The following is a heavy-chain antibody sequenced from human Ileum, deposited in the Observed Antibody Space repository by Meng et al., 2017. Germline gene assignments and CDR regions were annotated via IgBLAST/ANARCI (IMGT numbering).Heavy chain of an antibody. J-gene: IGHJ4*02. CDR3: ARDMPYSSGSFDY. Sequence: VQLVHVGAEVKKPGASVKCSCKASGFTFVSYAIYWVRQAHGQGLEWMGWITAGNGNTKYSQKFQGRVTITRDTSASAVYMELSNLKFEDTAVYYCARDMPYSSGSFDYWGQGTLVTVSS. CDR2: ITAGNGNT. CDR1: GFTFVSYA. D-gene: IGHD3-10*01. V-gene: IGHV1-3*01.